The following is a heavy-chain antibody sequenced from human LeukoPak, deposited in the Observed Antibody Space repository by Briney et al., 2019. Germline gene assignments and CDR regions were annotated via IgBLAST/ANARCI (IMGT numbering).Heavy chain of an antibody. CDR1: GFTFSSHS. CDR3: AKEGGYDFEETFDY. V-gene: IGHV3-48*01. Sequence: GGSLRLSCAASGFTFSSHSMNWVRQAPGKGLEWVSYISSSSSTIYYADSVKGRFTISRDNAKNSLYLQMNSLRAEDTALYYCAKEGGYDFEETFDYWGQGTLVTVSS. J-gene: IGHJ4*02. CDR2: ISSSSSTI. D-gene: IGHD5-12*01.